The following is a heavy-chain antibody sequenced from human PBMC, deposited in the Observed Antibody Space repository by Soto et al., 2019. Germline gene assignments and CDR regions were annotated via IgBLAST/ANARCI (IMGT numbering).Heavy chain of an antibody. D-gene: IGHD3-3*01. Sequence: SETLSLTCTVSGGSISSYYWSWIRQPPGKGLEWIGYIYYSGSTNYNPPLKSRVTISVDTSKNQFSLKLSSVTAADTAVYYCARVGRGDFWSGSYAIYYGMDVWGQGTTVTVSS. CDR1: GGSISSYY. V-gene: IGHV4-59*01. CDR3: ARVGRGDFWSGSYAIYYGMDV. CDR2: IYYSGST. J-gene: IGHJ6*02.